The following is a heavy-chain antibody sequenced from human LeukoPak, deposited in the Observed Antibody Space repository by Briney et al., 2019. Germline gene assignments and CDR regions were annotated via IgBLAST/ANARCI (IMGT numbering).Heavy chain of an antibody. CDR1: GFTFSSYA. CDR3: AKDSHDYIWGSYREDDY. CDR2: ISGSGGST. D-gene: IGHD3-16*02. V-gene: IGHV3-23*01. Sequence: GGSLRLSCAASGFTFSSYAMSWVRQAPGKGLEWVSAISGSGGSTYYADSVKGRCTISRDNSKNTLYLQMNSLRAEDTAVYYCAKDSHDYIWGSYREDDYWGQGTLVTVSS. J-gene: IGHJ4*02.